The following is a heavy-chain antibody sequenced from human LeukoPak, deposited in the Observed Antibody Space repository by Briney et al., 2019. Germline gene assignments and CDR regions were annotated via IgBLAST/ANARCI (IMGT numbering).Heavy chain of an antibody. CDR3: ATPVSYYYDSSGGYQYFQH. CDR1: GYTLTDLS. CDR2: FDPEDGET. Sequence: ASVKVSCKVSGYTLTDLSMHWVRQAPGKGLEWMGGFDPEDGETIYAQKFQGRVTMTEDTSTDTAYMELSSLRSEDTAVYYCATPVSYYYDSSGGYQYFQHWGQGTLVTVSS. V-gene: IGHV1-24*01. J-gene: IGHJ1*01. D-gene: IGHD3-22*01.